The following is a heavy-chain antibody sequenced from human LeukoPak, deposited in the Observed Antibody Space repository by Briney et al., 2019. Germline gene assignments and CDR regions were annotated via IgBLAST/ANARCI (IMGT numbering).Heavy chain of an antibody. Sequence: ASVTVSCKASGYTLTGYYMHWLRQAPGQGLEWMGWINPNSGDTNYAQKFQGRVTMTRDTSISTAYMELSRLTSDDTAVYYCAKDPRLGSGYSLADYWGQGTLVTASS. J-gene: IGHJ4*02. D-gene: IGHD3-22*01. CDR2: INPNSGDT. CDR1: GYTLTGYY. V-gene: IGHV1-2*02. CDR3: AKDPRLGSGYSLADY.